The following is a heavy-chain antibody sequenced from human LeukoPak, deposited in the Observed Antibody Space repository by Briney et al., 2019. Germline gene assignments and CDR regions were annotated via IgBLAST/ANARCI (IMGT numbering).Heavy chain of an antibody. CDR2: INPNSGGT. D-gene: IGHD2-2*01. CDR1: GYTFTGYY. V-gene: IGHV1-2*02. Sequence: ASVKVSCKASGYTFTGYYMHWVRQAPGQGLEWMGWINPNSGGTNYAQKFQGRVTITADESTSTAYMELSSLKSEDTAVYYCARAPSAAARTYYYYYMDVWGKGTTVTVSS. CDR3: ARAPSAAARTYYYYYMDV. J-gene: IGHJ6*03.